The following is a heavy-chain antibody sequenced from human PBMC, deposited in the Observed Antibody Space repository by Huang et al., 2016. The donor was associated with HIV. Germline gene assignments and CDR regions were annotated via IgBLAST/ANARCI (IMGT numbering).Heavy chain of an antibody. V-gene: IGHV4-34*02. J-gene: IGHJ3*02. Sequence: QVQLQQWGAELLKPSETLSLTCAVSGGSFSGHYWTWIRQPPGRGLEWIGEISDGGSTTYNPYLKSRVTSSGDTSQSQFSLKLNSVTAADTAIYYCARMFKYDSGGYWGNDAFDIWGQGTMVTVSS. CDR2: ISDGGST. D-gene: IGHD3-22*01. CDR3: ARMFKYDSGGYWGNDAFDI. CDR1: GGSFSGHY.